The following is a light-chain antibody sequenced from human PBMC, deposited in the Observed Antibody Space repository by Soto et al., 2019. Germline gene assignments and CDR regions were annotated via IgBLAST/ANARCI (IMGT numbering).Light chain of an antibody. V-gene: IGKV1-27*01. CDR1: RGINHY. CDR3: QKYNTAPPS. Sequence: DIQMTQSPSSLSASVGDRVTITCRASRGINHYLAWYQQKPGQAPKLLIYSASTLQSGVSYRFSADGSGTDFTLTISSLQPEDVATYYCQKYNTAPPSFGPGTKVDLK. J-gene: IGKJ3*01. CDR2: SAS.